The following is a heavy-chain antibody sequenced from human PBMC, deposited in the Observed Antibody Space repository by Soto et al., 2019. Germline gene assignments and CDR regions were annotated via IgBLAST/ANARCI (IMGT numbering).Heavy chain of an antibody. CDR2: IDPSDSYT. CDR3: ARSVFGGNRNYYYVMDV. Sequence: EVQLVQSGAEVKKPGESLRISCKGSVYSFTSYWISWVRQMPGKVLEWMGRIDPSDSYTNYSPSFQGHVTISADKSISTAYLQWSSLKASDTAMYYCARSVFGGNRNYYYVMDVWGQGTTVTVSS. V-gene: IGHV5-10-1*03. CDR1: VYSFTSYW. D-gene: IGHD3-3*01. J-gene: IGHJ6*02.